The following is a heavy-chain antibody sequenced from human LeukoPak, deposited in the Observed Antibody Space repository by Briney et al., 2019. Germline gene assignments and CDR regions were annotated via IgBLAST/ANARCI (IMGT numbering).Heavy chain of an antibody. Sequence: AETLTLTCSISGGSFSSHYWNWIRQPPGKGLEWIGYISYSGDTNSSPSLKSRVSISLDKSRNPFSLKICYWTAGDTGPYFCASDPRSHGFEIWGRGTMVTVSS. J-gene: IGHJ3*02. CDR1: GGSFSSHY. V-gene: IGHV4-59*11. CDR3: ASDPRSHGFEI. D-gene: IGHD5-24*01. CDR2: ISYSGDT.